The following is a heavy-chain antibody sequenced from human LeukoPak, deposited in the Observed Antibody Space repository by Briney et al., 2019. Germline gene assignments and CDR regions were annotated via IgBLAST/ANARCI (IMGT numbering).Heavy chain of an antibody. CDR1: GFTFSTFA. CDR3: ASSVLEWSPPRFDY. Sequence: PGGSLRLSCVASGFTFSTFAMHWVRQAPGKGLEYVSSISNNGASKYYGNSVKGRFFISRDNSKNTLWLQMGSLRAEDTAVYYCASSVLEWSPPRFDYWGQGTLVTVSS. CDR2: ISNNGASK. J-gene: IGHJ4*02. D-gene: IGHD3-3*01. V-gene: IGHV3-64*01.